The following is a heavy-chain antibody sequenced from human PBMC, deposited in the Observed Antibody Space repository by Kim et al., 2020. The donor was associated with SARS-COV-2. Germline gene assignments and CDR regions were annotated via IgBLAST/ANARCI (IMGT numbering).Heavy chain of an antibody. Sequence: GGSLRLSCAASGFTFSSYEMTWVRQAPGKGLEWVSYISSSGSTIYYADSVKGRFTISRDNAKNSLYLQMNSLRAEDTAVYYCARAAYDSSGYYRYYIDYWGQGALVTVSS. CDR1: GFTFSSYE. J-gene: IGHJ4*02. CDR2: ISSSGSTI. D-gene: IGHD3-22*01. CDR3: ARAAYDSSGYYRYYIDY. V-gene: IGHV3-48*03.